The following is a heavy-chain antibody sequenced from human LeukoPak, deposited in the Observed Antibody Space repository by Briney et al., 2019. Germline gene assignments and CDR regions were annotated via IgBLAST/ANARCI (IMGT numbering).Heavy chain of an antibody. D-gene: IGHD6-19*01. J-gene: IGHJ6*03. CDR3: ARDSDSSGWLDYYMDV. Sequence: GGSLRLSCAASGFTFSSYSMNWVRQAPGKGLEWVSSISSSGDYKYYADSVRGRFTVSRDNGKRSLYLQMNSLRVDDTAVYYCARDSDSSGWLDYYMDVWGRGTTVTIS. V-gene: IGHV3-21*06. CDR1: GFTFSSYS. CDR2: ISSSGDYK.